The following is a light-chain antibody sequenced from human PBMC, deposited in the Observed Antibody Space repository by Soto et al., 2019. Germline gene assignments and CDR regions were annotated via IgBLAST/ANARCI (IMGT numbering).Light chain of an antibody. CDR3: EQYDSWPPCT. J-gene: IGKJ2*02. V-gene: IGKV3-15*01. CDR1: QSVSRF. CDR2: DTS. Sequence: EIVMTQSPATLSVSPGERVTLSCRASQSVSRFLAWYQQRPGQAPRLLIYDTSTRATGVPARFSGSGSGTEFSLTISSLQSEDFAVYYCEQYDSWPPCTFGQGTKLEVK.